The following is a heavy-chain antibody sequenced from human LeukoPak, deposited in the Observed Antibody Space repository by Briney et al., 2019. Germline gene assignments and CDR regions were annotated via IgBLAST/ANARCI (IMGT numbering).Heavy chain of an antibody. J-gene: IGHJ4*02. CDR2: IYTSGST. D-gene: IGHD1-7*01. V-gene: IGHV4-4*07. CDR1: GGSISSYY. Sequence: PSETLSLTCTVSGGSISSYYWSWIRQPAGKGLEWIGCIYTSGSTNYDPSLKSRVTMSVDTSKNQFSLKLSSVTAADTAVYYCARDGTLTGTKYRIFDYWGQGTLVTVSS. CDR3: ARDGTLTGTKYRIFDY.